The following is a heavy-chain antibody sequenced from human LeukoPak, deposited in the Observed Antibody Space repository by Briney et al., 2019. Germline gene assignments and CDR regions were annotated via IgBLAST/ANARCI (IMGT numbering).Heavy chain of an antibody. Sequence: GGSLRLSCEASGFTFGRYALHWVRQAPGKGLERVAVLSYDGNNKYHADSVRGRFTISRDNSKNTMYLQMNSLRAEDTALYYCVREGLSAYYYDSSAVGHLDYWGQGTLVTVSS. V-gene: IGHV3-30*07. CDR1: GFTFGRYA. CDR2: LSYDGNNK. CDR3: VREGLSAYYYDSSAVGHLDY. J-gene: IGHJ4*02. D-gene: IGHD3-22*01.